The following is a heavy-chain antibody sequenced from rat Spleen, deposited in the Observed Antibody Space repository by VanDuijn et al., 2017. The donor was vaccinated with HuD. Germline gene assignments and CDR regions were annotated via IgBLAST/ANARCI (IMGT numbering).Heavy chain of an antibody. J-gene: IGHJ2*01. CDR1: GLSFSNYD. CDR3: AKDKGEYNNLFDY. Sequence: EVQLVESGGGLVQPGGSLKLSCTASGLSFSNYDMAWVRQAPAKGLEWVATISTGGGDTYYRDSVRGRFTISRDNAKNTLYLQVDSLRSEDTATYYCAKDKGEYNNLFDYWGQGVMVTVTS. D-gene: IGHD1-10*01. CDR2: ISTGGGDT. V-gene: IGHV5S23*01.